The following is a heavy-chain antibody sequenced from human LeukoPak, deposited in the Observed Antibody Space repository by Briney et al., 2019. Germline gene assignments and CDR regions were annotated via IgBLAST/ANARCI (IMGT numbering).Heavy chain of an antibody. CDR1: GGSISSSNYY. Sequence: SETLSLTCTVSGGSISSSNYYWGWFRQPPGKGLEWIGEINHSGSTNYNPSLKSRVTISVGTSKDQFSLKLSSVTAADTAVYYCARIITMYLKRSAFDIWGQGTMVTVSS. V-gene: IGHV4-39*07. D-gene: IGHD3-10*02. J-gene: IGHJ3*02. CDR3: ARIITMYLKRSAFDI. CDR2: INHSGST.